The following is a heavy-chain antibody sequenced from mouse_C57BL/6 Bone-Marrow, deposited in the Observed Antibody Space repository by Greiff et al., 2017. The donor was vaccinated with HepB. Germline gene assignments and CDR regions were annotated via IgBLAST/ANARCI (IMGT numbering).Heavy chain of an antibody. V-gene: IGHV1-5*01. Sequence: EVQWVESGTVLARPGASVKMSCKTSGYTFTSYWMHWVKQRPGQGLEWIGAIYPGNSDTSYNQKFKGKAKLTAVTSASTAYMELSSLTNEDSAVYYCTAYSNYSYFDYWGQGTTLTVSS. CDR1: GYTFTSYW. CDR2: IYPGNSDT. D-gene: IGHD2-5*01. CDR3: TAYSNYSYFDY. J-gene: IGHJ2*01.